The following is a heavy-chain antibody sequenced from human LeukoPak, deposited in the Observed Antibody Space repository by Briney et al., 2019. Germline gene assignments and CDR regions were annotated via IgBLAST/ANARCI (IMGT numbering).Heavy chain of an antibody. CDR2: INSDGSST. CDR1: GFTFSSYW. D-gene: IGHD3-22*01. CDR3: AKRDTSGSYYFDY. J-gene: IGHJ4*02. V-gene: IGHV3-74*01. Sequence: GGSLRLSCAASGFTFSSYWMHWVRQAPGKGLAWVSRINSDGSSTSYADSVKGRFTISRDNAKNTLYLQMNSLRAEDTAVYLCAKRDTSGSYYFDYWGQGTLVTVSS.